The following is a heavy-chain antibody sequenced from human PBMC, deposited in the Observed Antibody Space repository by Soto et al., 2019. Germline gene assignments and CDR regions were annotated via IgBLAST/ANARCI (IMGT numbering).Heavy chain of an antibody. V-gene: IGHV1-46*01. CDR3: AREKSRGLDY. D-gene: IGHD2-2*01. CDR1: GYTFTTHY. CDR2: IDPRSGSA. J-gene: IGHJ4*02. Sequence: ASVKVSCKASGYTFTTHYIHWVRQAPGQGPEWMGIIDPRSGSAGYAQRFQVSVTMTRDTPTSTFYMELSSLRSEDTAVYYCAREKSRGLDYWGQGTLVTVSS.